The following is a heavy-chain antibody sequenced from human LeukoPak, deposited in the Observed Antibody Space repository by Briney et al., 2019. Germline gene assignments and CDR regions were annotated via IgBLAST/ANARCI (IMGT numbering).Heavy chain of an antibody. D-gene: IGHD4-11*01. J-gene: IGHJ4*02. CDR1: VGTFSSYA. V-gene: IGHV1-69*01. Sequence: GASVKVSCKASVGTFSSYAISWVRQAPGQGLEWMGGIIPIFGTANYAQKFQGRVTITADEPTSTAYMELSSLRSWDTAVYYCATPLLSGYSNNVYYFDYWGQGTLVTVSS. CDR2: IIPIFGTA. CDR3: ATPLLSGYSNNVYYFDY.